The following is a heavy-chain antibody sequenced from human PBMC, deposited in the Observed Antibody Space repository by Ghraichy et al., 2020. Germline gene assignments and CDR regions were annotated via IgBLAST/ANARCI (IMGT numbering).Heavy chain of an antibody. Sequence: SETLSLTCTVSGGSISSYYWSWIRQPPGKGLEWIGYIYYSGSTNYNPSLKSRVTISVDTSKNQFSLKLSSVTAADTAVYYCASVDYDSSGEDYYYYMDVWGKGTTVTVSS. CDR2: IYYSGST. CDR1: GGSISSYY. D-gene: IGHD3-22*01. J-gene: IGHJ6*03. CDR3: ASVDYDSSGEDYYYYMDV. V-gene: IGHV4-59*01.